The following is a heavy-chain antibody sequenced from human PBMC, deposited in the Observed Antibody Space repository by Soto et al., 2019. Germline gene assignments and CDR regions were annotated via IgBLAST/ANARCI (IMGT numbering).Heavy chain of an antibody. CDR1: GGSISSGDYY. CDR2: IYYSGST. Sequence: QVQLQESGPGLVKPSQTLSLTCTVSGGSISSGDYYWSWIRQHPGKGLEWIGYIYYSGSTYYNPSLRGRVTIPVDTSKNQFPLKRGSVTAADPAVYYCARWWRGSRRGCDPWGQGTLVTVSS. D-gene: IGHD3-3*01. J-gene: IGHJ5*02. CDR3: ARWWRGSRRGCDP. V-gene: IGHV4-31*03.